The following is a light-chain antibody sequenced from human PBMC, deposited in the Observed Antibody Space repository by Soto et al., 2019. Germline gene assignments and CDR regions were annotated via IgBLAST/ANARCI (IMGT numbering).Light chain of an antibody. J-gene: IGLJ1*01. V-gene: IGLV1-44*01. CDR3: AAWDDSLKALV. CDR2: SNN. Sequence: QSVLTQPPSASGTPGQRVTISCSGSSSNVGTNTVNWYQQLPGTAPKHLIYSNNQRPPGVPDRFSGSKSGTSASLAISGLQSEDEDDYYCAAWDDSLKALVFGTGTKLTVL. CDR1: SSNVGTNT.